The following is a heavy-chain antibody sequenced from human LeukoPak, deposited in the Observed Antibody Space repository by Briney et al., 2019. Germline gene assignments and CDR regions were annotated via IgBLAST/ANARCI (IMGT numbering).Heavy chain of an antibody. CDR1: GGSISSHY. Sequence: SETLSLTCTVSGGSISSHYWSWIRQPPGKGLEWIGYIYYSGSTNYNPSLKSRVTISVDTSTNQFSLTLSYVTAADTAVYYCARSLMVPGVIDWFDPWGQGTLVSVSS. CDR2: IYYSGST. V-gene: IGHV4-59*11. CDR3: ARSLMVPGVIDWFDP. D-gene: IGHD3-10*01. J-gene: IGHJ5*02.